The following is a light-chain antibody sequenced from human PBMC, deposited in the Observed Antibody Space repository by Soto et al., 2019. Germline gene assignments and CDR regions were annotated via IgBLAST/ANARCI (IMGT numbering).Light chain of an antibody. Sequence: QSVLTQPPSASGSPGQSVTISCTGTSSDVGGYNFVAWYQQHPGKAPKLMISEVSKRPSGVPDRFSGSKSGNTASLTVSGLQAEDEADYYCSSYADSNIFVFGTGTKVTVL. CDR2: EVS. J-gene: IGLJ1*01. V-gene: IGLV2-8*01. CDR3: SSYADSNIFV. CDR1: SSDVGGYNF.